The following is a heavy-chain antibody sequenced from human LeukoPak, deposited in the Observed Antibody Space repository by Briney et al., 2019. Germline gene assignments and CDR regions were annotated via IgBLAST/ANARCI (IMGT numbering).Heavy chain of an antibody. CDR3: PRPYSVQLLSSWFDP. V-gene: IGHV3-21*01. CDR1: GFTFSSYS. D-gene: IGHD2-2*01. CDR2: ISSSSSYI. Sequence: GGSLRLSCAASGFTFSSYSMNWVRQAPGKGLEWVSCISSSSSYIYYADSVKGRFTISRDNAKNSLYLQMNSLRAEDTAVYYCPRPYSVQLLSSWFDPWGQGTLVTVSS. J-gene: IGHJ5*02.